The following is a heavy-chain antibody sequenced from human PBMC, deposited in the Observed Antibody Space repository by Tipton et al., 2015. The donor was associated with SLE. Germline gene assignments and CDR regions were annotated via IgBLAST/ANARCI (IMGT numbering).Heavy chain of an antibody. CDR3: ARAKGGCDY. V-gene: IGHV4-34*01. D-gene: IGHD1-26*01. CDR1: GGSFSGYY. Sequence: TLSLTCAVYGGSFSGYYWSWIRQPPGKGLEWIGEINHSGSTNYNPSLKSRVTISVDTSKNQFALKLSSVTAADTAVYYCARAKGGCDYWGQGTLVTVSS. CDR2: INHSGST. J-gene: IGHJ4*02.